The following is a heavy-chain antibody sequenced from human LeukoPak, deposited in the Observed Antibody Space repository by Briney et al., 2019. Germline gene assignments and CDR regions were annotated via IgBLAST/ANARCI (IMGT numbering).Heavy chain of an antibody. D-gene: IGHD3-22*01. Sequence: GGSLRLSCAASGFTFSSYSMNWVRQAPGKGLEWVSSISSSSYIYYADSVKGRFTISRDNAKNSLYLQMNSLRAEDTAVYYCARGQSYYSPFDYWGQGTLVTVSS. CDR3: ARGQSYYSPFDY. CDR2: ISSSSYI. CDR1: GFTFSSYS. V-gene: IGHV3-21*01. J-gene: IGHJ4*02.